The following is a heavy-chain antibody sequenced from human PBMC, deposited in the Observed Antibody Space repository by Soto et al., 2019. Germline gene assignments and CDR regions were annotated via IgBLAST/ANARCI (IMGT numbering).Heavy chain of an antibody. CDR2: IRSKAYGGTT. J-gene: IGHJ6*02. CDR1: GFTFGDYA. CDR3: TRGGEGTPAATYYYGMDV. D-gene: IGHD2-2*01. V-gene: IGHV3-49*03. Sequence: PGRSLRLSCTASGFTFGDYAMSWFRQAPGKGLEWVGFIRSKAYGGTTEYAASVKGRFTISRDDSKSIAYLQMNSLKTEDTAVYYCTRGGEGTPAATYYYGMDVWGQGTTVTVSS.